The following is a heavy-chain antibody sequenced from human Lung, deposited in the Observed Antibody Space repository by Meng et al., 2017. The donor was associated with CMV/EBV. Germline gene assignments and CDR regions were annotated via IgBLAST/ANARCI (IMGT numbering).Heavy chain of an antibody. J-gene: IGHJ5*02. CDR1: GFTFRTYV. CDR2: TSSDGSRK. CDR3: ARDQKEEGDNWFDP. V-gene: IGHV3-30*04. Sequence: SCAASGFTFRTYVMHWVRQAPGKGLEWVAVTSSDGSRKYYADFVKGRFTISRDNSKNTLYLQLNSLRTEDTAVYYCARDQKEEGDNWFDPWAQGTXVTGAS.